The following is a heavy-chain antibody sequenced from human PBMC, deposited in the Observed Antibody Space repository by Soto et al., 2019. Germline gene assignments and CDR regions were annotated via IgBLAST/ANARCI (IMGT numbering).Heavy chain of an antibody. D-gene: IGHD3-3*02. J-gene: IGHJ6*02. CDR3: ARVRQRCWSGYYFCYYYEMEV. CDR2: INHSGST. Sequence: SETLPLTCAAYGGTFRGYYWSCLRQPPGKELERVGEINHSGSTNYNPSLKSRVTISVDQAKIQFSLKLSSVTAADTAVSYCARVRQRCWSGYYFCYYYEMEVWGQGTTVTVSS. CDR1: GGTFRGYY. V-gene: IGHV4-34*01.